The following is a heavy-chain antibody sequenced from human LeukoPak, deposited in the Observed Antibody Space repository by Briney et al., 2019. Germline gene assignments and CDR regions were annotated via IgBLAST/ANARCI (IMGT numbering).Heavy chain of an antibody. J-gene: IGHJ2*01. CDR3: ARSPDSSSWYSYWYFDL. CDR2: INSDGSST. Sequence: GGSLRLSCAASGFTFSSYWMYWVRQAPGKGLAWVSRINSDGSSTTYADSVKGRFTISRDNAKNTLFLQMNSLRVEDTAVYYCARSPDSSSWYSYWYFDLWGRGTLVTVSS. CDR1: GFTFSSYW. V-gene: IGHV3-74*01. D-gene: IGHD6-13*01.